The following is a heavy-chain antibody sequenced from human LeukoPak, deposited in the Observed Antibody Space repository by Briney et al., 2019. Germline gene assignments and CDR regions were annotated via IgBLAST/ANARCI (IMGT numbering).Heavy chain of an antibody. Sequence: SETPSLTCNVSGGSISHYYWNWIRQTPGKGLEWIGYMEYSGSTDYNPSLKDRVTISADTSKNRFSLKINSVTAADTAVYYCASGNSPPMFGLDVWGHGTTVTVSS. CDR3: ASGNSPPMFGLDV. D-gene: IGHD4-23*01. J-gene: IGHJ6*02. CDR1: GGSISHYY. CDR2: MEYSGST. V-gene: IGHV4-59*01.